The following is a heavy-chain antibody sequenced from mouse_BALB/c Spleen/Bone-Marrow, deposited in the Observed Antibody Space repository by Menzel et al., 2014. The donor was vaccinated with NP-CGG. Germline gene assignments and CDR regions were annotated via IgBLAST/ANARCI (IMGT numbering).Heavy chain of an antibody. J-gene: IGHJ3*01. CDR1: GYSITSGYG. D-gene: IGHD1-2*01. V-gene: IGHV3-1*02. CDR3: AREARTTAGFAY. CDR2: IHYSGNT. Sequence: EVQLVESGPDLVKPSQSLSLTCTVTGYSITSGYGWHWIRQFPGNKLEWMAYIHYSGNTDYNPSLKSRISITRDTSKNQFFLQLNSVTTEDTATYYCAREARTTAGFAYWGQGTLVTVSA.